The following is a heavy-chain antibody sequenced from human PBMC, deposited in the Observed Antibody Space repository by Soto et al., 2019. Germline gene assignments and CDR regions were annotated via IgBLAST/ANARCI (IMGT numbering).Heavy chain of an antibody. CDR2: IYYSGST. CDR3: ARVVKDTVLMAGTVNWFDP. D-gene: IGHD2-8*01. V-gene: IGHV4-61*01. J-gene: IGHJ5*02. Sequence: SETLSLTCTVSGGSVSSGSYYWSWIRQPPGKGLEWIGYIYYSGSTNYNPSLKSRVTISVDTYKNQFSLKLSSVTAADTAVYYCARVVKDTVLMAGTVNWFDPWGQGTLVTVSS. CDR1: GGSVSSGSYY.